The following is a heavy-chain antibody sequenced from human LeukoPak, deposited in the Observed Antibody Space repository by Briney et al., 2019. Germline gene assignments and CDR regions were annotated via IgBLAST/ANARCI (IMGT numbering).Heavy chain of an antibody. CDR2: ISAYNGNT. D-gene: IGHD3-9*01. Sequence: GASVKVSCKASGYTFTSYGISWVRQAPGQGLEWMGWISAYNGNTNYAQRLQGRVTMTTDTSTSTAYMELRSLRSDDTAVYYCARSDILTGPEYYFDYWGQGTLVTVSS. CDR3: ARSDILTGPEYYFDY. CDR1: GYTFTSYG. V-gene: IGHV1-18*01. J-gene: IGHJ4*02.